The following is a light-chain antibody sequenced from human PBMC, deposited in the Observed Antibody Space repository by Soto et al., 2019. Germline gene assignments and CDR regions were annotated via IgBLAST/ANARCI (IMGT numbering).Light chain of an antibody. J-gene: IGLJ2*01. V-gene: IGLV2-23*03. CDR3: WSYAGSSTFPVV. Sequence: QSALTQPASVSGSPGQSITISCTGTSSDVGSYNLVSWYQQHPGKAPKLMIYEGSKRPSGVSNRFSGSKSGNTASLTISGLQAEDEADYYCWSYAGSSTFPVVFGGGTQLTVL. CDR1: SSDVGSYNL. CDR2: EGS.